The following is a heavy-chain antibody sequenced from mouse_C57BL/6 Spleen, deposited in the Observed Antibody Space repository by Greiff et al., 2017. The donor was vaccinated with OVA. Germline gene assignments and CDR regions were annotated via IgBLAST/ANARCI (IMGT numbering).Heavy chain of an antibody. V-gene: IGHV1-55*01. D-gene: IGHD1-1*01. Sequence: QVQLQQPGAELVKPGASVKMSCKASGYTFTSYWITWVKQRPGQGLEWIGDIYPGSGSTNYNEKFKSKATLTVDTSSSTAYMQRSSLTSEDSAVYYCARGDYGSPAWFAYWGQGTLVTVSA. CDR1: GYTFTSYW. CDR3: ARGDYGSPAWFAY. J-gene: IGHJ3*01. CDR2: IYPGSGST.